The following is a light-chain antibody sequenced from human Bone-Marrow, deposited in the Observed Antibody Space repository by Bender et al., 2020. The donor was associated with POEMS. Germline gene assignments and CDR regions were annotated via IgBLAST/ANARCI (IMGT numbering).Light chain of an antibody. CDR1: SSDVGGYSY. V-gene: IGLV2-11*01. CDR3: CSYAGSYNYV. J-gene: IGLJ1*01. CDR2: DVI. Sequence: QSALTQPRSVSGSPGQSVTFSCTGTSSDVGGYSYVSWYQQHPGKAPKLIIYDVIKRPSGVPDRFSGSKSGNTASLTISGLQADDEADYLCCSYAGSYNYVFGGGTRVTIL.